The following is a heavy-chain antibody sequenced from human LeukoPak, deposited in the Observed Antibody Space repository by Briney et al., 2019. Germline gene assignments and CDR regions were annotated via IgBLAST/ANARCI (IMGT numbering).Heavy chain of an antibody. CDR3: ARDGHCSSTSCYFGSFDP. CDR1: GYTFTSYG. V-gene: IGHV1-18*01. Sequence: ASVKVSCKASGYTFTSYGISWVRQAPGQALEWMGWISAYNGNTNYAQKLQGRVTMTTDTSTSTAYMELRSLRSDDTAVYYCARDGHCSSTSCYFGSFDPWGQGTLVTVSS. D-gene: IGHD2-2*01. J-gene: IGHJ5*02. CDR2: ISAYNGNT.